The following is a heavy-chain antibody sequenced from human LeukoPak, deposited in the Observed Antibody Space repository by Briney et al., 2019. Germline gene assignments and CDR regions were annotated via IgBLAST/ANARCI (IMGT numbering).Heavy chain of an antibody. V-gene: IGHV4-34*01. D-gene: IGHD3-10*01. J-gene: IGHJ5*02. CDR3: ATNLWFGDNWFDP. CDR1: GGSFSGYY. CDR2: INHSGST. Sequence: ASETLSLTCAVYGGSFSGYYWSWIRQPPGKGLEWIGEINHSGSTNYNPSLKSRVTISVDTSKNQFSLKLSSVTAADTAVYYCATNLWFGDNWFDPWGQGTLVTVSS.